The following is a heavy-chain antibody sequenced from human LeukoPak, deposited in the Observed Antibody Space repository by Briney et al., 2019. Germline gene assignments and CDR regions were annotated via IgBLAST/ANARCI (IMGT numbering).Heavy chain of an antibody. Sequence: SVKVSCKASGGTFSSYTISWVRQAPGQGLEWMGRISPIVGIANYAQKFQGRVTITADKSTSTAYMELSSLRSEDTAVYYCASRPAYYYDSSGYYPGAFDIWGQGTMVTVSS. CDR1: GGTFSSYT. V-gene: IGHV1-69*02. CDR2: ISPIVGIA. D-gene: IGHD3-22*01. J-gene: IGHJ3*02. CDR3: ASRPAYYYDSSGYYPGAFDI.